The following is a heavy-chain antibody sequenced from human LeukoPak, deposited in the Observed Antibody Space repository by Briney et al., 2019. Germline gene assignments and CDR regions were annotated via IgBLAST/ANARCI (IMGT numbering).Heavy chain of an antibody. J-gene: IGHJ4*02. CDR1: GFTFSNYV. CDR2: ISGSGGST. D-gene: IGHD3-10*01. CDR3: ARSLTMVRGYDY. Sequence: PGGSLRLSCAASGFTFSNYVMSWVRQDPGKGLEWVSAISGSGGSTYYADSVKGRFTISRDNSKNTLYLQMNSLRAEDTAVYYCARSLTMVRGYDYWGQGTLVTVSS. V-gene: IGHV3-23*01.